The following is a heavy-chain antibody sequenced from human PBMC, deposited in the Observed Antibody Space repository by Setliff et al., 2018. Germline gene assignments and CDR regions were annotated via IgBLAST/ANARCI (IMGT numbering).Heavy chain of an antibody. CDR1: GGSISSSSYY. CDR3: ARGYCSGSYLNV. V-gene: IGHV4-39*07. J-gene: IGHJ6*02. D-gene: IGHD1-26*01. CDR2: IYYSGST. Sequence: PSETLSLTCTVSGGSISSSSYYWGWIRQPPGKGLEWIGSIYYSGSTYYNPSLKSRVTISVDTSKNQFSLKLSSVTAADTAVYYCARGYCSGSYLNVWGQGTTVTVSS.